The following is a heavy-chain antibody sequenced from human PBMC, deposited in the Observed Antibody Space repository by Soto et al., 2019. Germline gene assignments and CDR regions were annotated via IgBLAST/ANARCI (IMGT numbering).Heavy chain of an antibody. Sequence: SDAASGFKVCRYRRQSFRQRPGKGLVWVSRINFDGTSISYADSVRGRFTISRDNAKNTLYLQMDSLRAEDTAVYYWVRPFYDLDSRPPFDHWGPGTLVPVSS. V-gene: IGHV3-74*01. D-gene: IGHD3-22*01. CDR1: GFKVCRYR. J-gene: IGHJ4*02. CDR3: VRPFYDLDSRPPFDH. CDR2: INFDGTSI.